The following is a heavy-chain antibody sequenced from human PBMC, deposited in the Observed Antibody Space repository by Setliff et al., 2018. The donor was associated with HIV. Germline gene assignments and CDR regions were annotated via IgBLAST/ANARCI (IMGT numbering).Heavy chain of an antibody. V-gene: IGHV3-30*04. CDR1: GFTFSSYP. CDR2: ISHDGSYK. J-gene: IGHJ4*02. Sequence: PGGSLRLSCAGSGFTFSSYPMHWVRQAPGKGLEWVALISHDGSYKYYADSVQGRFTISRDNSKNTLSLQMNSLRAGDTAVYYCAREQGGYGGGFDYWGQGTLVTVSS. D-gene: IGHD5-12*01. CDR3: AREQGGYGGGFDY.